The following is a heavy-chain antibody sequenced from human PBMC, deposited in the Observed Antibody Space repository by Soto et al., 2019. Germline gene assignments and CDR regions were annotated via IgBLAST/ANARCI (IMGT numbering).Heavy chain of an antibody. D-gene: IGHD3-3*01. CDR3: ARDTFGGAYDFLH. CDR2: ISSGGST. CDR1: GFTVSSFY. Sequence: EVQLVESGGGLVQPGGSLRLSCAASGFTVSSFYMTWVRQAQGKGLQWVAVISSGGSTYYADSVKGRFTISRDNSKNTRYLEMNSLRAEDTAVYYCARDTFGGAYDFLHGGQGTLVTVSS. J-gene: IGHJ4*02. V-gene: IGHV3-66*01.